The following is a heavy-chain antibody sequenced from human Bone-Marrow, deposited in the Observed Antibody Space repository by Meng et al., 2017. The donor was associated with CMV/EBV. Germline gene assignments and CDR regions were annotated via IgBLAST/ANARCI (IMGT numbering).Heavy chain of an antibody. CDR1: GFTFSDYY. CDR2: ISSSGSTI. J-gene: IGHJ4*02. D-gene: IGHD3-10*01. V-gene: IGHV3-11*01. CDR3: ALEGNYYGSGSYFNY. Sequence: GESLKISCAASGFTFSDYYMSWIRQAPGKGLEWVSYISSSGSTIYYADSVKGRFTISRDNAKNSLYLQMNSLRAEDTAVYYCALEGNYYGSGSYFNYWGQGTLVTVPS.